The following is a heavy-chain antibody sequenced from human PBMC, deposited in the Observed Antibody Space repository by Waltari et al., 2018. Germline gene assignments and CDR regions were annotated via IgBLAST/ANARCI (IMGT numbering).Heavy chain of an antibody. CDR3: TTEGGSYFDY. D-gene: IGHD1-26*01. CDR1: GFTFSNAW. V-gene: IGHV3-15*01. Sequence: EVQLVESGGGLVKPGGSLRLSCAASGFTFSNAWMSWVRQAPGKGLEWVGRIKSKTGGGTTDYAAPVKGRFTNSRDDSKNTLYLQMNSLKTEDTAVYYCTTEGGSYFDYWGQGTLVTVSS. J-gene: IGHJ4*02. CDR2: IKSKTGGGTT.